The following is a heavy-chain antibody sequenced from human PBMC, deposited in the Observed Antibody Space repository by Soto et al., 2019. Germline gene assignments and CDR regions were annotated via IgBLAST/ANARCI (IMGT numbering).Heavy chain of an antibody. D-gene: IGHD4-4*01. CDR2: INRSGST. Sequence: SETLSLTCAVYGGSFSGYYWSWIRQPPGKGLEWIGEINRSGSTNYDPSLKSGVTITVDTSKNQFSLKLSSVTDADTAVYYCARDWDSNYVSRYFDYWGQGTLVTVSS. CDR3: ARDWDSNYVSRYFDY. J-gene: IGHJ4*02. V-gene: IGHV4-34*01. CDR1: GGSFSGYY.